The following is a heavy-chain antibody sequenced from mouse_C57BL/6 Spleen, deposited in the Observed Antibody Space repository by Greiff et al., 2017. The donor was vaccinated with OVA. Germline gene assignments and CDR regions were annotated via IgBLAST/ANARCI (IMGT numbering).Heavy chain of an antibody. D-gene: IGHD2-1*01. Sequence: VKLQESGPELVKPGASVKISCKASGYSFTSYYIHWVKQRPGQGLEWIGWIYPGSGNTKYNEKFKGKATLTADTSSSTAYMQLSSLTSEDSAVYYCARGDGNYVAWFAYWGQGTLVTVSA. CDR1: GYSFTSYY. CDR2: IYPGSGNT. CDR3: ARGDGNYVAWFAY. V-gene: IGHV1-66*01. J-gene: IGHJ3*01.